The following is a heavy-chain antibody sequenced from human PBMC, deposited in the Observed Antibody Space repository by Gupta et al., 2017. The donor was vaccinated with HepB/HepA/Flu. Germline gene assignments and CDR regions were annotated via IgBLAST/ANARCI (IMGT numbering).Heavy chain of an antibody. CDR2: ISSGGRI. CDR3: GRDKAVPKDGFDI. Sequence: EVQLVESGGGLVQPAGSLRLSCVASGFSVSNNYMSWVRQAPGKGLEWVSIISSGGRIYDAYAVKGRFSISTDSAKNTVYFQMHSMRAADTALYYCGRDKAVPKDGFDIWGQGTMVTVSS. J-gene: IGHJ3*02. CDR1: GFSVSNNY. V-gene: IGHV3-66*01.